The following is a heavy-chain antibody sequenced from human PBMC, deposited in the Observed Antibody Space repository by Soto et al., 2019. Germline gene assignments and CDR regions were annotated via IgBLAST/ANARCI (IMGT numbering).Heavy chain of an antibody. CDR3: ARGPVSSSDFDY. V-gene: IGHV4-30-4*01. CDR2: IYYSGST. Sequence: PSETLSLTCTVSGGSISSGDYYWSWIRQPPGKGLEWIGYIYYSGSTYYNPSLKSRVTISVDTSKKQFSLKLSSVTAADTAVYYCARGPVSSSDFDYWVHVTLFTV. CDR1: GGSISSGDYY. D-gene: IGHD6-6*01. J-gene: IGHJ4*01.